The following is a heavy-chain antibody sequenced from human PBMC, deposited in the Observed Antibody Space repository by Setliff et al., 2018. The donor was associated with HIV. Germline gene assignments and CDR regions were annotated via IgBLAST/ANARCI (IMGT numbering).Heavy chain of an antibody. D-gene: IGHD3-10*01. CDR3: ARNFGLSPSGKYYYYYGMDI. CDR1: GYTFTGHY. J-gene: IGHJ6*02. V-gene: IGHV1-2*02. CDR2: VNPNSGDA. Sequence: ASVKVSCKASGYTFTGHYLHWVRQAPGQGLEWLGWVNPNSGDAIYAQNFQGRVTMTRDTSINAAYMELRGQRSDDTAVYYCARNFGLSPSGKYYYYYGMDIWGQGTTVTVSS.